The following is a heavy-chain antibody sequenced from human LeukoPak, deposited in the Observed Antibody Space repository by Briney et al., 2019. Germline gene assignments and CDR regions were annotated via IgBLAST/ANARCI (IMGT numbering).Heavy chain of an antibody. J-gene: IGHJ4*02. Sequence: GGSLRLSCAASGFTFSTYTMYWVRQAPGKGLEWVAVISYDGSNNYYADSVKGRFTISRDNSKNTLYLQINSLRTEDTAVYYCARALDVAPIVGAPPRPPTGDYFDYWGQGTPVTVSS. CDR2: ISYDGSNN. CDR1: GFTFSTYT. CDR3: ARALDVAPIVGAPPRPPTGDYFDY. D-gene: IGHD1-26*01. V-gene: IGHV3-30*04.